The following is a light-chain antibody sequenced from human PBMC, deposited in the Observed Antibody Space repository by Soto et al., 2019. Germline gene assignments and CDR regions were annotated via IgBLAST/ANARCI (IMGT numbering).Light chain of an antibody. Sequence: DIQMTQSPSSLSASVVDRVTITCRASQSISSYLNWYQQTPGKAPKLLIYTASTLQSGVPSRFSGSGSGTDFTLTISSLQPEDFATFYCQQSYNTPLTFGGGTKVDIK. CDR1: QSISSY. J-gene: IGKJ4*01. CDR2: TAS. CDR3: QQSYNTPLT. V-gene: IGKV1-39*01.